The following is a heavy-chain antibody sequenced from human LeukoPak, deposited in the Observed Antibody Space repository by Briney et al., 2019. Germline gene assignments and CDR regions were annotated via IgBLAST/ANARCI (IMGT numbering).Heavy chain of an antibody. CDR3: ARDKGTSYLSSFDY. D-gene: IGHD6-6*01. V-gene: IGHV3-53*05. CDR2: IYSGGST. CDR1: GFTVSSNY. Sequence: PGGSLRLSCAASGFTVSSNYMSWVRQAPGKGLEWVSVIYSGGSTYYADSVKGRFTISRDYSKNTLYLQMNSLRAADTAVYYCARDKGTSYLSSFDYWGQGTLVTVSS. J-gene: IGHJ4*02.